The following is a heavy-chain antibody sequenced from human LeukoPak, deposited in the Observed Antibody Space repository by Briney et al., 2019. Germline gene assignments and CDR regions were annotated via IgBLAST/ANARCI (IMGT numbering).Heavy chain of an antibody. CDR1: GGTFSSYA. J-gene: IGHJ6*03. CDR2: IIPIFGTA. CDR3: ARESGYCSSTSCYGYYYYMDV. Sequence: SVKVSCKASGGTFSSYAISWVRQAPGEGLEWMGGIIPIFGTANYAQKFQGRVTITADESTSTAYMELSSLRSEDTAVYYCARESGYCSSTSCYGYYYYMDVWGKGTTVTVSS. V-gene: IGHV1-69*13. D-gene: IGHD2-2*01.